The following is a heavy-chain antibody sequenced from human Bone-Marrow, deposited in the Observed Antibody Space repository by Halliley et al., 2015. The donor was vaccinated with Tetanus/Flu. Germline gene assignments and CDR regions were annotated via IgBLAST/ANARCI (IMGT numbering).Heavy chain of an antibody. V-gene: IGHV4-30-4*01. Sequence: TLSLTCAVSGGSVSSGFYYWSWVRQPPGEGLEWIGYIYYTGSTYSNPSLKSRVSLSLDTSRNLLSLTLTSATAADTAVYYCARGAGVGPKALDFWGQGAQVTVSS. CDR1: GGSVSSGFYY. CDR3: ARGAGVGPKALDF. J-gene: IGHJ4*02. D-gene: IGHD1-26*01. CDR2: IYYTGST.